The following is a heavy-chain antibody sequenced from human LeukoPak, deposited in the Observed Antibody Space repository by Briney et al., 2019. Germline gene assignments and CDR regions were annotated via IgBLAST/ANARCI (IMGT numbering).Heavy chain of an antibody. D-gene: IGHD3-10*01. Sequence: KPSETLSPTCAVYGGSFSGYYWSWIRQPPGKGLEWIGEINHSGSTNYNPSLKSRVTISVDTSKNQFSLKLSSVTAADTAVYYCAGITMVRGVITDNWFDPWGQGTLVTVSS. CDR1: GGSFSGYY. CDR2: INHSGST. CDR3: AGITMVRGVITDNWFDP. V-gene: IGHV4-34*01. J-gene: IGHJ5*02.